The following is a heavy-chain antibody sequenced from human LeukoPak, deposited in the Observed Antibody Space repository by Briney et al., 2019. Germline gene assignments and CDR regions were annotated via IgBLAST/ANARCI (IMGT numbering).Heavy chain of an antibody. J-gene: IGHJ6*03. Sequence: SETLSLTCAVYGGSFSGYYWSWIRQPPGKGLEWIGEINHSGSTNYNPSLKSRVTISVDTSKNQFSLKLSSVTAADTAVYYCAGLGSPMVRGVRRHYYYYMDVWGKGTTVTISS. CDR1: GGSFSGYY. CDR3: AGLGSPMVRGVRRHYYYYMDV. V-gene: IGHV4-34*01. D-gene: IGHD3-10*01. CDR2: INHSGST.